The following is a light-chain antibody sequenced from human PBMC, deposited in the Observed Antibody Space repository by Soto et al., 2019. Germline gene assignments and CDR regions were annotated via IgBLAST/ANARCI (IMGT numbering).Light chain of an antibody. Sequence: EIVMTQSPATLSVSPGERATLSCRASQSVSSNLAWYQQKPGQAPRLLIYGASTRATGIPARFSGSGSGTEFILTISSLESEDVAVYYYQQYNNMPPITFGQGTRLEIK. J-gene: IGKJ5*01. CDR2: GAS. CDR1: QSVSSN. CDR3: QQYNNMPPIT. V-gene: IGKV3-15*01.